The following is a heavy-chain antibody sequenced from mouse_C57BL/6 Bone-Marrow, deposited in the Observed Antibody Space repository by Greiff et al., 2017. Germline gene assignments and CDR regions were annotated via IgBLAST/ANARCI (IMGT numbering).Heavy chain of an antibody. CDR1: GFTFSSYG. CDR2: ISSGGSYT. Sequence: EVQLVESGGDLVKPGGSLKLSCAASGFTFSSYGMSWVRQTPDKRLEWVATISSGGSYTYYPDSVKGRFTISRDNAKNTLYLQMSSLKSEDTAMYYCARRGLLRSLYYFGYWGQGTTLTVSS. D-gene: IGHD1-1*01. J-gene: IGHJ2*01. V-gene: IGHV5-6*01. CDR3: ARRGLLRSLYYFGY.